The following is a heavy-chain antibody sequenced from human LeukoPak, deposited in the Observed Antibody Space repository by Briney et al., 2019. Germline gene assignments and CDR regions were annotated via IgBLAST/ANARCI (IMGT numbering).Heavy chain of an antibody. CDR3: ARVPPVVVITRSYWYFDL. D-gene: IGHD3-22*01. V-gene: IGHV4-59*01. CDR2: IYYSGST. J-gene: IGHJ2*01. Sequence: PSETLSLTCTASGGSISSYYWSWIRQPPGKGLEWIGYIYYSGSTNYNPSLKSRVTISVDTSKNQFSLKLSSVTAEDTAVYYCARVPPVVVITRSYWYFDLWGRGTLVTVSS. CDR1: GGSISSYY.